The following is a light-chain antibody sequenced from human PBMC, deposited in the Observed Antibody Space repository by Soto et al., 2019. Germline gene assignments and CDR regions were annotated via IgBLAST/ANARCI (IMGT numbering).Light chain of an antibody. CDR2: DVN. V-gene: IGLV2-8*01. CDR3: SSYRGTNVI. Sequence: QSALTQPPSASGSPGQSVTISCTGTLSDVGGQNLVSWYRQDPGKAPKLIIYDVNQRLSGVPDRFSGSKSGSTASLTVSGFQAEDEANYYCSSYRGTNVIFGGGIKLTVL. CDR1: LSDVGGQNL. J-gene: IGLJ2*01.